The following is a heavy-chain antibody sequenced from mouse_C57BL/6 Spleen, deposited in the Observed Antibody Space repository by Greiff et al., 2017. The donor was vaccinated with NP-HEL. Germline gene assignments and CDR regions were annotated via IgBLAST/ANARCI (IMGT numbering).Heavy chain of an antibody. CDR2: INPNNGGT. CDR1: GYTFTDYY. D-gene: IGHD2-3*01. J-gene: IGHJ3*01. V-gene: IGHV1-26*01. Sequence: EVQLQQSGPELVKPGASVKISCKASGYTFTDYYMNWVKQSHGKSLEWIGDINPNNGGTSYNQKFKGKATLTVDKSSSTAYMELRSLTSEGSAVYYGASGRKIYVGYPAWFAYWGQGTLVTVSA. CDR3: ASGRKIYVGYPAWFAY.